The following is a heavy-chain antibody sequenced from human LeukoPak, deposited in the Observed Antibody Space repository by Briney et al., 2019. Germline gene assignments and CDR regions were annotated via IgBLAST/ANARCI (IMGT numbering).Heavy chain of an antibody. V-gene: IGHV3-23*01. CDR1: GFTFSTYA. D-gene: IGHD6-13*01. CDR3: AKRIRGSSWYFDY. J-gene: IGHJ4*02. CDR2: VSNSGGTT. Sequence: GGSLRLSCAASGFTFSTYAINWVRQAPGKGLEWVSTVSNSGGTTSYADSVRGRFTISRDNSKNTVYLQMNTLRAEDTAVYYCAKRIRGSSWYFDYWGQGTLVTVSS.